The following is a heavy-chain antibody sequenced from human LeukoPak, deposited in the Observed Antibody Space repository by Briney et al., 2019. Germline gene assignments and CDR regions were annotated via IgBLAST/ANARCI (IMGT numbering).Heavy chain of an antibody. J-gene: IGHJ4*02. V-gene: IGHV1-18*01. CDR1: GYTFTSYG. D-gene: IGHD3-22*01. CDR3: ARDGSAYYYDSSGYDY. Sequence: ASVKVSCKASGYTFTSYGISWVRQAPGQGLEWIGWISAYNGNTNYAQKLQGRVTMTTDTSTSTAYMELRSLRSDDTAVYYCARDGSAYYYDSSGYDYWGQGTLVTVSS. CDR2: ISAYNGNT.